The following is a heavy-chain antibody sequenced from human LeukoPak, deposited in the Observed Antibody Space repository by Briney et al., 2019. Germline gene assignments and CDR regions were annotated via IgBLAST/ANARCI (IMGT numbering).Heavy chain of an antibody. J-gene: IGHJ5*02. CDR1: GYTFTSYD. CDR3: ASLPVFVVVPAAISCSAP. Sequence: ASVKVSCKASGYTFTSYDINWVRQATGQGLEWMGWMNPNSGNTGYAQKFQGRVTMTRNTSISTAYMELSSLRSEDTAVYYCASLPVFVVVPAAISCSAPGAQETLVPVSS. CDR2: MNPNSGNT. V-gene: IGHV1-8*01. D-gene: IGHD2-2*01.